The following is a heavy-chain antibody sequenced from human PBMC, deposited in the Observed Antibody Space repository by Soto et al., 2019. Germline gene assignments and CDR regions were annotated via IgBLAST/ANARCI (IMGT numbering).Heavy chain of an antibody. V-gene: IGHV3-23*01. Sequence: PGGSLRLSCAASGFIFSNYVMSWVRQAPGKGLEWVSSISDSGGTSYYADSVKGRFTISRDNSKNTLYLQMNSLRAEDTAIYYCAKRPRELLTFAYWGQGTLVTVSS. CDR2: ISDSGGTS. CDR1: GFIFSNYV. CDR3: AKRPRELLTFAY. D-gene: IGHD1-26*01. J-gene: IGHJ4*02.